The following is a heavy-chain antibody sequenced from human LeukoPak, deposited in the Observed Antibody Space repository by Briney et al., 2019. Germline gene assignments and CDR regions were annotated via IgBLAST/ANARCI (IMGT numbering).Heavy chain of an antibody. CDR3: ARDIGYDYYYYGMDV. D-gene: IGHD2-15*01. J-gene: IGHJ6*02. V-gene: IGHV1-3*01. CDR2: INAGNGNT. Sequence: ASVKVSCKASGYTFTSYAMHWVRQAPGQRLEWMGWINAGNGNTKYSQKFQGRVTITRDTSASTAYMELSSLRSEDTAVYYCARDIGYDYYYYGMDVWGQGTTVTVSS. CDR1: GYTFTSYA.